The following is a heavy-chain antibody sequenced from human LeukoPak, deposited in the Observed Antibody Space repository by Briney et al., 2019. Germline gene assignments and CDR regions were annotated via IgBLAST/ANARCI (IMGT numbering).Heavy chain of an antibody. Sequence: SETLSLTCTVSGGSISSYYWSWIRQPPGKGLEWIGYIYYSGSTNYNPSLKSRGTISVDTSKNQFSLKLSSVTAADTAVYYCARSGYSYAWFFDYWGQGTLVTVSS. V-gene: IGHV4-59*01. CDR2: IYYSGST. J-gene: IGHJ4*02. D-gene: IGHD5-18*01. CDR3: ARSGYSYAWFFDY. CDR1: GGSISSYY.